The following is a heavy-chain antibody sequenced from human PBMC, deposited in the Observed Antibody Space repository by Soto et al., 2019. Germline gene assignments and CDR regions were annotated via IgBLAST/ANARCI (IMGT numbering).Heavy chain of an antibody. V-gene: IGHV1-3*01. D-gene: IGHD6-13*01. J-gene: IGHJ5*02. CDR2: INAANGDT. CDR1: GYTFTSYG. CDR3: VRRHLSATGIDWFDP. Sequence: PVASVKVSCKASGYTFTSYGIHWVRRAPGQRLEWMGWINAANGDTKYSPKFQGRVTITRDTSASTAYMELSSLRSEDTAVYYCVRRHLSATGIDWFDPWGQGTLVTVSS.